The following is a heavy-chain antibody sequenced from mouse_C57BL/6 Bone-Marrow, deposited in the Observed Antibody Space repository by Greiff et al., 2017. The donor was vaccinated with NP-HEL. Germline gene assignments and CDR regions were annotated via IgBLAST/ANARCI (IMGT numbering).Heavy chain of an antibody. Sequence: VKLMESGPGLVAPSQSLSITCTVSGFSFTSYAISWVRQPPGKGLEWLGVIWTGGGTNYNSALKSRLSISKDNSKSQVFLKMNSLQTDDTARYYCARISRVPYYYSMDYWGQGTSVTVSS. V-gene: IGHV2-9-1*01. CDR1: GFSFTSYA. D-gene: IGHD1-1*01. CDR2: IWTGGGT. J-gene: IGHJ4*01. CDR3: ARISRVPYYYSMDY.